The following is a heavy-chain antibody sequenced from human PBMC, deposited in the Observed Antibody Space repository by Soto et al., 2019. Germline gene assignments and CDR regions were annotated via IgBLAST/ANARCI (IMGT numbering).Heavy chain of an antibody. CDR2: ISSSSSTI. Sequence: EVQLVESGGGLVQPGGSLRLSCAASGFTFSSYSMNWVRQAPGKGLEWVSYISSSSSTIYYADSVKGRIPISRDNAKNSLYLQMNSLRADDTAVYYCARDYSHDFWSGHDAFDIWGQGRMVTVSS. V-gene: IGHV3-48*01. D-gene: IGHD3-3*01. CDR1: GFTFSSYS. CDR3: ARDYSHDFWSGHDAFDI. J-gene: IGHJ3*02.